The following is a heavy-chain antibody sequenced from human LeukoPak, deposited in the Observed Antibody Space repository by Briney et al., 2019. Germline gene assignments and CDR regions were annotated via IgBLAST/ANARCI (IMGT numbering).Heavy chain of an antibody. J-gene: IGHJ3*02. V-gene: IGHV3-21*01. CDR3: ARARGPGDAFDI. CDR1: GFNFSNYG. CDR2: ISSSSSYI. D-gene: IGHD3-10*01. Sequence: GGSLRLSCAASGFNFSNYGIHWVRQAPGKGLEWVSSISSSSSYIYYADSVKGRFTISRDNAKNSLYLQMNSLRAEDAAVYYCARARGPGDAFDIWGQGTMVTVSS.